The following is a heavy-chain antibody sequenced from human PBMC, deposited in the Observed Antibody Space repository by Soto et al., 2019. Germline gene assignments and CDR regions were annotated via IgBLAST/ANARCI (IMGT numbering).Heavy chain of an antibody. J-gene: IGHJ5*02. D-gene: IGHD2-15*01. CDR1: GGTFSSYA. Sequence: QVQLVQSGAEVKKPGSSVKVFCKASGGTFSSYAISWVRQAPGQGLEWMGTIIPIFGTPHYAQKFQGRVTITADESTSTAYMELSSLRSEDTAVYYCARERCSGGTCYPRGNWFDPWGQGTLVTVSS. CDR2: IIPIFGTP. CDR3: ARERCSGGTCYPRGNWFDP. V-gene: IGHV1-69*15.